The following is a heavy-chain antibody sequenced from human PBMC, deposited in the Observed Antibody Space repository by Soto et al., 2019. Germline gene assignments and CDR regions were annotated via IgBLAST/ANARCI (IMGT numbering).Heavy chain of an antibody. V-gene: IGHV4-39*01. CDR2: MYYSGSS. J-gene: IGHJ4*02. D-gene: IGHD2-21*02. CDR3: ARQRLLRLKPDFDI. CDR1: GGSTSDKSYF. Sequence: SETLSLTCAVSGGSTSDKSYFWGWVRQSPGKGLEWIGSMYYSGSSYYNPSLKSRVAISVDTSKNQFSLKLRSVTAADTAVYFCARQRLLRLKPDFDIWGQGTLVTVS.